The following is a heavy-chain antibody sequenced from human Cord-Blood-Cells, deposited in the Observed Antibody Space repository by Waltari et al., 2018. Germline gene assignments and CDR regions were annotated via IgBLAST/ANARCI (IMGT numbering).Heavy chain of an antibody. Sequence: QVQLVQSGAEVKKPGSSVKVYCKASGGTFSSYPIIWVRPAPGQGLEWMGGIIPIFGTANYAQKFQGRVTITADKSTSTAYMELSSLRSEDTAVYYCASIAAAGTEYFQHWGQGTLVTVSS. CDR2: IIPIFGTA. V-gene: IGHV1-69*06. J-gene: IGHJ1*01. D-gene: IGHD6-13*01. CDR3: ASIAAAGTEYFQH. CDR1: GGTFSSYP.